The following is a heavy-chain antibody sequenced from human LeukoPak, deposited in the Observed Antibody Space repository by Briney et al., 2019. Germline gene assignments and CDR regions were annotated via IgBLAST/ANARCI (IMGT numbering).Heavy chain of an antibody. Sequence: PSETLSLTCAVSGASISSNYWSWIRQPPGKGLEWIGYISYVGSTNYSLSLKSRITMSIDTSKNQFSLRLTSVTAAHTAVFYCARLNDFWSGHSALDYWGQGTLVTVSS. D-gene: IGHD3-3*01. CDR1: GASISSNY. CDR2: ISYVGST. CDR3: ARLNDFWSGHSALDY. J-gene: IGHJ4*02. V-gene: IGHV4-59*08.